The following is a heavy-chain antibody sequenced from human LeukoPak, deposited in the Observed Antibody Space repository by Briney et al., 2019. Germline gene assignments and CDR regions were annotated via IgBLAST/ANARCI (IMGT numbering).Heavy chain of an antibody. D-gene: IGHD2-2*02. V-gene: IGHV4-38-2*01. CDR3: ARTDIVVVPAAILGSWFDP. J-gene: IGHJ5*02. CDR2: IYHSGST. CDR1: GYSISSGYY. Sequence: PSETLSLTCAVSGYSISSGYYWGWIRQPPGKGLEWIGSIYHSGSTYYNPSLKSRVTISVDTSKNQFSLKLSSVTAAVTAVYYCARTDIVVVPAAILGSWFDPWGQGTLVTVSS.